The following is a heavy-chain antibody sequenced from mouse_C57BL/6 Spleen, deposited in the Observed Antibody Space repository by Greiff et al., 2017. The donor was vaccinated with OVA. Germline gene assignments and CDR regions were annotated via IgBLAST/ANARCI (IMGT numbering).Heavy chain of an antibody. Sequence: VQLQQSGPELVKPGASVKISCKASGYTFTDYYMNWVKQSHGKSLEWIGDINPNNGGTSYNQKFKGKATLTVDKSSSTAYMELRSLTSEDSAVYYGARGNEPFAYWGKGTLVTVSA. CDR2: INPNNGGT. CDR1: GYTFTDYY. CDR3: ARGNEPFAY. J-gene: IGHJ3*01. D-gene: IGHD6-1*01. V-gene: IGHV1-26*01.